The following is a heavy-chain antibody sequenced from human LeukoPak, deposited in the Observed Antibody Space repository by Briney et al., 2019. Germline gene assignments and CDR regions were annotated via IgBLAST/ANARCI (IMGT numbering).Heavy chain of an antibody. J-gene: IGHJ4*02. CDR1: GGSVSSGSYY. V-gene: IGHV4-61*01. Sequence: PSETLSLTCTVSGGSVSSGSYYWSWIRQPPGKGLEWIGYIYYSGSTNYNPSLKSRVTITVDTSKNQFSLKLSSVTAADTAVYYCASSDYGSGRRLDYWGQGTLVTVSS. CDR2: IYYSGST. CDR3: ASSDYGSGRRLDY. D-gene: IGHD3-10*01.